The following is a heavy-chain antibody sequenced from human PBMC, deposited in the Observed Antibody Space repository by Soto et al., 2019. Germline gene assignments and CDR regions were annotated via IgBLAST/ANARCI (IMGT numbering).Heavy chain of an antibody. V-gene: IGHV3-43*01. CDR1: GFTFNDYT. D-gene: IGHD6-13*01. Sequence: GGSLRLSCAASGFTFNDYTMHWVRQAPGKGLEWVSLISWDGGTTYYADSVKGRFTISRDNSKNSLYLQMNSLTTEDTAFYYCAKDMGGIAPYYFDYWGQGTLVTVSS. CDR3: AKDMGGIAPYYFDY. J-gene: IGHJ4*02. CDR2: ISWDGGTT.